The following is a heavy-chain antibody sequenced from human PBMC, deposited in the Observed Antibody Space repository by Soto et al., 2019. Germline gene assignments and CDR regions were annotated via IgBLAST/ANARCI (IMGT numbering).Heavy chain of an antibody. V-gene: IGHV3-21*01. Sequence: EVQLVESGEGLVKPGGSLRLSCAASGLTFSSYSWTWVRQAQGRGRGWVSSISSSSSYIYYADSVKGRFTISRDNAKNSLYLQMNSLRAEDTAVYYCARDRTVVQLWFPRMDVWGQGTTVTVSS. CDR1: GLTFSSYS. D-gene: IGHD5-18*01. J-gene: IGHJ6*02. CDR2: ISSSSSYI. CDR3: ARDRTVVQLWFPRMDV.